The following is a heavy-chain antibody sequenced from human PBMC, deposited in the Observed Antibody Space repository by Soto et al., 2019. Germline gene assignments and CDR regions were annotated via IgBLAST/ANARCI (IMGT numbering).Heavy chain of an antibody. D-gene: IGHD3-10*01. CDR3: VRAPSHYASGRYEGGYYYFDY. Sequence: QVQLQQWGSGLLKPSETLSLTCAVYGGSLSGYYWSWIRQSPGKGLAWIGQINHSGSANYHPSLTSQVTIFPRRSGKEFSRELSSVTDADASVYYCVRAPSHYASGRYEGGYYYFDYWGQGTLVNVSS. V-gene: IGHV4-34*01. J-gene: IGHJ4*02. CDR1: GGSLSGYY. CDR2: INHSGSA.